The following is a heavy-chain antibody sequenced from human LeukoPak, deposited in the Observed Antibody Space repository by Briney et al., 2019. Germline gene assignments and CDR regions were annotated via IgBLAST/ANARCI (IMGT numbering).Heavy chain of an antibody. V-gene: IGHV3-21*01. D-gene: IGHD6-6*01. CDR3: ARDSLHPSSLHYYFDY. CDR2: ISTSSIYI. Sequence: GGSLRLSCAASGFTFSSYTMNWVRQAPGKGLEWVSSISTSSIYIYYADSVKGRFTISRDNAKNSLYLQMNSLRVEDTAVYYCARDSLHPSSLHYYFDYWGQGTLVTVSS. CDR1: GFTFSSYT. J-gene: IGHJ4*02.